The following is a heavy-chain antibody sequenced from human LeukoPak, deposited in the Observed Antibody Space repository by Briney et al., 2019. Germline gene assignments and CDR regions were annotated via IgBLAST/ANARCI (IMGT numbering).Heavy chain of an antibody. D-gene: IGHD5-18*01. CDR2: IYSGGST. V-gene: IGHV3-53*01. CDR1: GFTVSSNY. J-gene: IGHJ4*02. CDR3: ARDLGGWDTAMGNPPGY. Sequence: GGSLRLSCAASGFTVSSNYMSWVRQAPGKGLEWVSVIYSGGSTYYADSVKGRFTISRDNSKNTLYLQMNSLRAEDTAVYYCARDLGGWDTAMGNPPGYWGQGTLVTVSS.